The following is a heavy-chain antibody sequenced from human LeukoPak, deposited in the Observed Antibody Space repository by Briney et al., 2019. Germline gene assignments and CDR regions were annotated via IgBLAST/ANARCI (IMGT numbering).Heavy chain of an antibody. Sequence: SETLSLTCTVSGGSISTYYWSWIRQPPGKGLEWIGSIYYSGSPYYNPSLKSRVTISVDTSKKQFSLKLSSVTAADTAVYYCARHVGFITMVRGVINNNWFDPWGQGTLVTVSS. CDR3: ARHVGFITMVRGVINNNWFDP. V-gene: IGHV4-39*01. D-gene: IGHD3-10*01. CDR2: IYYSGSP. J-gene: IGHJ5*02. CDR1: GGSISTYY.